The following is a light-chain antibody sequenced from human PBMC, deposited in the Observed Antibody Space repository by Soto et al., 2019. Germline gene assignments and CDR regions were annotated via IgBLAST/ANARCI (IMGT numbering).Light chain of an antibody. V-gene: IGKV1-9*01. Sequence: DIQLTQSPSFLSASVGDRVTITCRASQGISSSLAWYQQKPGQAPKLLIYSASSLQGGVPSRFSGSGSGTEFTLTISSLQPDDFSTYYCQQLNNYPITFGQGTRLEIK. CDR2: SAS. CDR1: QGISSS. J-gene: IGKJ5*01. CDR3: QQLNNYPIT.